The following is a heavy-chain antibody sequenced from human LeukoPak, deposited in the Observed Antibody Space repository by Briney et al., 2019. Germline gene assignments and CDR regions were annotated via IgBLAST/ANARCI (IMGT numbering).Heavy chain of an antibody. CDR3: ARSVVVTAIDY. Sequence: SETLSLTCTVSGGSISSGSYYWSWIRQPAGKGLEWIGRIYTSGSTNYNPSLKSRVTISVDTSKNQFSLKLSSVTAADTAVYYCARSVVVTAIDYWGQGTLVTVSS. CDR2: IYTSGST. CDR1: GGSISSGSYY. J-gene: IGHJ4*02. V-gene: IGHV4-61*02. D-gene: IGHD2-21*02.